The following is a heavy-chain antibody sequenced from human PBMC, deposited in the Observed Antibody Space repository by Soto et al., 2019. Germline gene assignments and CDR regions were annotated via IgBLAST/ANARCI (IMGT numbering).Heavy chain of an antibody. CDR3: GPDTLDY. Sequence: QVQLVESGGGVAQPGRSLRLSCAASGFMFSSHGMHWIRQAPGKGLEWVAVIWYDGSNKYYADSVKGRFTISRDNSKNPRYLQMNRLRVADTAVYYCGPDTLDYWGQGTLVTVSS. CDR2: IWYDGSNK. J-gene: IGHJ4*02. V-gene: IGHV3-33*01. CDR1: GFMFSSHG.